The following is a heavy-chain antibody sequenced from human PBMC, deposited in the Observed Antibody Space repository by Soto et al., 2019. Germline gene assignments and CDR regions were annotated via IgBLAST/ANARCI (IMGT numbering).Heavy chain of an antibody. V-gene: IGHV1-46*03. D-gene: IGHD3-10*01. CDR1: GYTFTSHH. J-gene: IGHJ4*02. CDR3: CSLDYGQWY. CDR2: INPRSGGT. Sequence: ASVKVSCRASGYTFTSHHMHWVRQVPGEGLDWMGMINPRSGGTNSPQKFQGRVTMTRDTSTSTVYMELSSLRSEDTAVYYRCSLDYGQWYWGQG.